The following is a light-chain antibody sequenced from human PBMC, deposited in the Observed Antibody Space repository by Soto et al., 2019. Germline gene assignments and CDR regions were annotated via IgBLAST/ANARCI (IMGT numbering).Light chain of an antibody. J-gene: IGKJ1*01. V-gene: IGKV3-15*01. CDR3: QQYNNWLRT. Sequence: EIVMMQSPATLSVSPGERATLSCRASQSVSSSLAWYQQKAGQAPRLLIYSASTRATGIPARFSGSGSGTEFTLTISSLQPEDSAVYYCQQYNNWLRTFAQGTKVEVK. CDR1: QSVSSS. CDR2: SAS.